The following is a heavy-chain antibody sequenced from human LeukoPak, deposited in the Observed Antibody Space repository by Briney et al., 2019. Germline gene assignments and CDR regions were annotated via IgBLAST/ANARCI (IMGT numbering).Heavy chain of an antibody. D-gene: IGHD4-11*01. CDR2: IYHSGST. Sequence: KPSETLSLTCAVSGYSISSGYYWGWIRQPPGKGLEWIGSIYHSGSTYYNPSHKSRVTISVDTSKNQSSLKLSSVTAADTAVYYCARDYSNYVRGFDYWGQGTLVTVSS. V-gene: IGHV4-38-2*01. CDR3: ARDYSNYVRGFDY. CDR1: GYSISSGYY. J-gene: IGHJ4*02.